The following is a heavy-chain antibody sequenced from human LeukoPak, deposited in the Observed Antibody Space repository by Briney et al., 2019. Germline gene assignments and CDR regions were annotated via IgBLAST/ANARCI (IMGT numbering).Heavy chain of an antibody. D-gene: IGHD3-22*01. CDR2: ISSSGSTI. Sequence: GGSLRLSCAASGINFSDSYMSWIRQAPGKGLEWVSYISSSGSTIYYADSVKGRFTISRDNAKNSLYLQMNSLRAEDTAVYYCARSETMIVVVMYDYWGQGTLVTVSS. CDR3: ARSETMIVVVMYDY. CDR1: GINFSDSY. V-gene: IGHV3-11*04. J-gene: IGHJ4*02.